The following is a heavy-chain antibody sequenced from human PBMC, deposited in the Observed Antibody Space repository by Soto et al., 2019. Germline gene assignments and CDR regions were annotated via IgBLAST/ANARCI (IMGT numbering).Heavy chain of an antibody. V-gene: IGHV4-34*01. D-gene: IGHD3-16*02. Sequence: SXTLSLTCAVYGGSFSGYYWSWVRQPPGKGLEWIGEINHSGSTNYNPSLKSRVTISVDTSKNQFSLKLSSVTAADTAVYYCASVYIWGSYRIGRAFDIWGQGTMVTVSS. CDR1: GGSFSGYY. J-gene: IGHJ3*02. CDR2: INHSGST. CDR3: ASVYIWGSYRIGRAFDI.